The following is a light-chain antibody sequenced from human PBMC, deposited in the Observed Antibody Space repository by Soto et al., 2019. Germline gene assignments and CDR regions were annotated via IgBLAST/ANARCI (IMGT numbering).Light chain of an antibody. CDR3: QQLYSCPRR. V-gene: IGKV1-9*01. Sequence: DIQLTQSPSFLSASVGDRVTITCRASQGISSYLAWCQQKPGKAPKLLIYAASTLQSGVPSRFSGSGSGTEFTLTISSLQPEDFATYYCQQLYSCPRRFGQGAKVEIK. CDR2: AAS. CDR1: QGISSY. J-gene: IGKJ1*01.